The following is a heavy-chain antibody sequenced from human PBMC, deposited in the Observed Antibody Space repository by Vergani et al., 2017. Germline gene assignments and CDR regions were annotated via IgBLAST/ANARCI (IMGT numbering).Heavy chain of an antibody. CDR2: ISSSSSYI. Sequence: EVQLVESGGGLVKPGGSLRLSCAASGFTFSSYSMNWVRQAPGKGLEWVSSISSSSSYIDYADSVKGRFTISRDNAKNSLYLQMNSLRAEDTAVYYCAQSGSIAAAGPDYWGQGTLVTVSS. CDR3: AQSGSIAAAGPDY. J-gene: IGHJ4*02. D-gene: IGHD6-13*01. V-gene: IGHV3-21*01. CDR1: GFTFSSYS.